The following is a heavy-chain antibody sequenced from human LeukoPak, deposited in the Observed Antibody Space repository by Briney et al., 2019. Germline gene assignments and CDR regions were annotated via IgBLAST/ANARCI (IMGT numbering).Heavy chain of an antibody. CDR2: IRGSGGST. V-gene: IGHV3-23*01. J-gene: IGHJ6*02. CDR3: AKSLAAAGTNYYYYGMDV. Sequence: GGSLRLSCAASGFTFSSYSMNWVRQAPGKGLEWVSAIRGSGGSTYYADSVKGRFTISRDNSKNTLYLQMNSLRAEDTAVYYCAKSLAAAGTNYYYYGMDVWGQGTTVTVSS. CDR1: GFTFSSYS. D-gene: IGHD6-13*01.